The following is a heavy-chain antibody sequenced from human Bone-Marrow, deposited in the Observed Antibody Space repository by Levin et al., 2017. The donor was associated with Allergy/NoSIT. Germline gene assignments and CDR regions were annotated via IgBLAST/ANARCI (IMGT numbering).Heavy chain of an antibody. CDR3: ARDVPSVWGGNEGAGSYYWGAGIDY. CDR2: INPSGGST. Sequence: ASVKVSCKASGYTFTSYYMHWVRQAPGQGLEWMGIINPSGGSTSYAQKFQGRVTMTRDTSTSTVYMELSSLRSEDTAVYYCARDVPSVWGGNEGAGSYYWGAGIDYWGQGTLVTVSS. CDR1: GYTFTSYY. J-gene: IGHJ4*02. V-gene: IGHV1-46*01. D-gene: IGHD3-10*01.